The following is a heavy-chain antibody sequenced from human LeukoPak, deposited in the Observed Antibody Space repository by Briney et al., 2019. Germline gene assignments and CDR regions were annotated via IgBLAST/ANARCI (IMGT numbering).Heavy chain of an antibody. J-gene: IGHJ4*02. D-gene: IGHD3-10*01. CDR2: IYSGAA. Sequence: SETLSLTCTVSGGSIGNDGYYWNWLRQHPGRGLEWIAFIYSGAASYNPSLKSRVTISVDTSTNQFSLKLTPVTAADTAVYFCARGRYYGFSGDSWGQGTLVTVSS. CDR1: GGSIGNDGYY. V-gene: IGHV4-31*03. CDR3: ARGRYYGFSGDS.